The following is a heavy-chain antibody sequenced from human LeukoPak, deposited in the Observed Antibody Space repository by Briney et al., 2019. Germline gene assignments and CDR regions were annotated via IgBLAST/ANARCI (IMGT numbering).Heavy chain of an antibody. CDR1: GGSISSSSYY. CDR3: ARTLTYSSGWYQGYFDY. CDR2: IYYSGST. J-gene: IGHJ4*02. D-gene: IGHD6-19*01. Sequence: SETLSLACTVSGGSISSSSYYWGWIRQPPGKGLEWIGSIYYSGSTYYNPSLKSRVTISVDTSKNQFSLKLSSVTAADTAVYYCARTLTYSSGWYQGYFDYWGQGTLVTVSS. V-gene: IGHV4-39*01.